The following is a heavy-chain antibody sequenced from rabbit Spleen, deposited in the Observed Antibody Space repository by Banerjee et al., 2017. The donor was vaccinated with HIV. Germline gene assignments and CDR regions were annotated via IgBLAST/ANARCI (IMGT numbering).Heavy chain of an antibody. D-gene: IGHD1-1*01. CDR3: ARDLTSIIGWNFNL. CDR1: GVSFSGSSY. V-gene: IGHV1S40*01. CDR2: IEAGSGGFT. J-gene: IGHJ4*01. Sequence: QSLEESGGGLVQPEGSLTLTCKASGVSFSGSSYMCWVRQAPGKGLEWIACIEAGSGGFTYFATGAKGRFTISKASSTTVTLQMTSLTAADTATYFCARDLTSIIGWNFNLWGQGTLVTVS.